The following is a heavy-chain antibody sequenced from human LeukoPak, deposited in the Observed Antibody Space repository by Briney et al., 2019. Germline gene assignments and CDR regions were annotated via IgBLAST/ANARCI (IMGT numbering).Heavy chain of an antibody. J-gene: IGHJ3*02. Sequence: GGSLRLSCAVSGFTVRSYYMAWVRQAPGKGLEWVSVIYSGGDTYYADSVKGRYTISRDNSKNMIYLEMSSLKAEDTALYYCAKDMEGGWPTYDAFDIWGQGTMVTVSS. CDR3: AKDMEGGWPTYDAFDI. V-gene: IGHV3-66*01. CDR1: GFTVRSYY. CDR2: IYSGGDT. D-gene: IGHD6-19*01.